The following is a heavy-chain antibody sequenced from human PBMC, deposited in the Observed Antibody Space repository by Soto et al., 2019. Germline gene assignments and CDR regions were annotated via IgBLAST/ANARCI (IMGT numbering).Heavy chain of an antibody. J-gene: IGHJ6*02. V-gene: IGHV4-61*01. CDR3: ARGSHCGGDCYSGYYYYYGMDV. CDR1: GGSVSSGRNY. D-gene: IGHD2-21*02. CDR2: MYYSGST. Sequence: PSETLSLTCTVSGGSVSSGRNYWNWIRQPPGKGLEWIGYMYYSGSTNYNPSLKSRVIISVDTSKNQFSLKLTSVTAADTAVYYCARGSHCGGDCYSGYYYYYGMDVWGQGTTVTVSS.